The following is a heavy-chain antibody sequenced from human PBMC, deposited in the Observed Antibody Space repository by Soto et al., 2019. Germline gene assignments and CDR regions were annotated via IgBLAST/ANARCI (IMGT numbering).Heavy chain of an antibody. CDR3: ARRISNWYFDL. J-gene: IGHJ2*01. D-gene: IGHD3-3*02. CDR2: IYPGDSHT. CDR1: GYTFTSYW. Sequence: GESLKISCKGSGYTFTSYWIGWVRQMPGKGLEWMGIIYPGDSHTTYSPSFQGQVAISADKSISTAYLQWSSLKASDTAMYYCARRISNWYFDLWGRGTLVPVSS. V-gene: IGHV5-51*01.